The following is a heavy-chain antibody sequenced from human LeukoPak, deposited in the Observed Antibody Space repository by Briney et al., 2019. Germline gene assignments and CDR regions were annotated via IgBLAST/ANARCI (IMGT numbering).Heavy chain of an antibody. V-gene: IGHV1-24*01. CDR3: ARDVTSSGKGLDY. CDR1: GYTLTELS. J-gene: IGHJ4*02. CDR2: FDPEDGET. Sequence: GASVKVSCTVSGYTLTELSMHWVRQAPGKGLEWMGGFDPEDGETIYAQKFQGRVTITADESTSTAYMELSSLRSEDTAVYYCARDVTSSGKGLDYWGQGTLVTVSS. D-gene: IGHD3-10*01.